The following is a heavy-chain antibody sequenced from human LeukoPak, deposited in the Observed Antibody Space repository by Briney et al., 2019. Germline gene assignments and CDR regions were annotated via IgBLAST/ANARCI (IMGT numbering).Heavy chain of an antibody. V-gene: IGHV3-48*03. CDR2: ISSSGSTI. Sequence: GGSLRLSCAASGFTFSSYEMNWVRQAPGKGLEWVSYISSSGSTIYYADSVKGRFTISRDNAKNSLYLQMNSLRAEDTAVYYCAKGRGAAAGIHLYYFDYWGQGTLVTVSS. CDR3: AKGRGAAAGIHLYYFDY. CDR1: GFTFSSYE. J-gene: IGHJ4*02. D-gene: IGHD6-13*01.